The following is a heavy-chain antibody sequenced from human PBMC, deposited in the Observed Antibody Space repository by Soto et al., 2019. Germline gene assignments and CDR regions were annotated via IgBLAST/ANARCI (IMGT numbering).Heavy chain of an antibody. CDR2: ISSGGFTT. J-gene: IGHJ5*02. V-gene: IGHV3-11*04. CDR3: ARAYGPFT. Sequence: PGGSLRLSCATSGFIFNDYFLIWIRQAPGKGLEWVSYISSGGFTTNYADSVKGRFTIFRDTAKNSLYLQMDNLRAEDTAVYFCARAYGPFTWGQGTLVTVSS. CDR1: GFIFNDYF. D-gene: IGHD3-10*01.